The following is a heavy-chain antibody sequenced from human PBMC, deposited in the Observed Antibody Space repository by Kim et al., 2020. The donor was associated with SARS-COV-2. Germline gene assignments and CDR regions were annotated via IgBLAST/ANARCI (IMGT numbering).Heavy chain of an antibody. D-gene: IGHD4-17*01. Sequence: SETLSLTCTVSGGSISSGGYYWSWIRQHPGKGLEWIGYIYYSGSTYYNPSLKSRVTISVDTSKNQFSLKLSSVTAADTAVYYCARAGNDYGDYELGMDVWGQGTTVTVSS. CDR2: IYYSGST. CDR3: ARAGNDYGDYELGMDV. V-gene: IGHV4-31*03. CDR1: GGSISSGGYY. J-gene: IGHJ6*02.